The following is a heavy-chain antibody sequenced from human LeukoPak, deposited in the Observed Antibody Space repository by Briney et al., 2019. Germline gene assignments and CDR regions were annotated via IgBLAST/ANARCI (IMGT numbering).Heavy chain of an antibody. D-gene: IGHD3-9*01. V-gene: IGHV5-51*01. Sequence: GESLKISCKGSGYSFTSYWIGWVRQMPGKGLEWMGIIYPGDSDTRYSPSFQGQVTISADKSISTAYLQWSSLKASDTAMYYCARGGYFDWLFSRAPKTITGFDPWGQGTLVTVSS. J-gene: IGHJ5*02. CDR2: IYPGDSDT. CDR1: GYSFTSYW. CDR3: ARGGYFDWLFSRAPKTITGFDP.